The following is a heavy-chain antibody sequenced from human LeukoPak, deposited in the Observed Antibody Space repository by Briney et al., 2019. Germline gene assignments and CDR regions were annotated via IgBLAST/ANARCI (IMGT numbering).Heavy chain of an antibody. V-gene: IGHV3-21*01. D-gene: IGHD5-12*01. Sequence: PGGSLRLSCAASGFTFNTYSMNWVRQAPGKGLEWVSFISSSSSYIDYADSVKGRFTISRDNTKNSLFLQMNNVRAEDTAVYYCARGPSGYHNTGGQGTLVTVSS. CDR3: ARGPSGYHNT. CDR1: GFTFNTYS. CDR2: ISSSSSYI. J-gene: IGHJ4*02.